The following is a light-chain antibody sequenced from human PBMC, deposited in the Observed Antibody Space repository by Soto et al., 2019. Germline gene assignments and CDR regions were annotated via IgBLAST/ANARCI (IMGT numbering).Light chain of an antibody. CDR1: KLGDKY. V-gene: IGLV3-1*01. J-gene: IGLJ1*01. Sequence: SYELTQPPSVSVSPGQTASITCSGDKLGDKYACWYQQKPGQSPVLVIYQDSKRPSGIPERFSGSNSGNTATLTISGTQAMDEADYYCQAWDSSTASYVSGNGTKVTVL. CDR2: QDS. CDR3: QAWDSSTASYV.